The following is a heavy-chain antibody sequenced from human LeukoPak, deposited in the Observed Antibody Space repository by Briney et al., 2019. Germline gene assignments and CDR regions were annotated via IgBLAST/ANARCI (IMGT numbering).Heavy chain of an antibody. Sequence: GGSLRLSCAASGFTFTTYAMHWVRQAPGKGLEWVAFISYDGSNEYYADSVKGRFTISRDNSMNTLFLQMNSLRAEDTAVYYCARVYQQLVRFDYWGQGTLVTVSS. V-gene: IGHV3-30-3*01. J-gene: IGHJ4*02. D-gene: IGHD6-6*01. CDR2: ISYDGSNE. CDR3: ARVYQQLVRFDY. CDR1: GFTFTTYA.